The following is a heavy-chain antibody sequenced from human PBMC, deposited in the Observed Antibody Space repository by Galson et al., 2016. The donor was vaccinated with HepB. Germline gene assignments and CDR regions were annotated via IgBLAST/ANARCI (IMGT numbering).Heavy chain of an antibody. D-gene: IGHD1-1*01. J-gene: IGHJ6*02. CDR2: VSYGGSNK. V-gene: IGHV3-30*04. CDR3: ARGPENGKYYYYGMDI. Sequence: SLRLSCAASGFSFSDYAMYWVRQAPGKGLEWVGVVSYGGSNKYYADSVKGRFTISRDNSKNTLSVQVNSLRVEDTAVYYCARGPENGKYYYYGMDIWGQGTTVTVSS. CDR1: GFSFSDYA.